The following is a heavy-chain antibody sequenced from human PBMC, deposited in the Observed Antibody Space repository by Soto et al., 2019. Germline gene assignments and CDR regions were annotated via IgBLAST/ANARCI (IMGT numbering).Heavy chain of an antibody. CDR3: ARDGYSGRRLAFDY. V-gene: IGHV3-48*02. J-gene: IGHJ4*02. D-gene: IGHD1-26*01. CDR1: GFTFSSYS. CDR2: ISSSSSTI. Sequence: GGSLRLSCAASGFTFSSYSMNWVRQAPGKGLEWVSYISSSSSTIYYADSVKGRFTISRDNAKNSLYLQMNSLRDEDTAVYFCARDGYSGRRLAFDYWGQGTLVTVSS.